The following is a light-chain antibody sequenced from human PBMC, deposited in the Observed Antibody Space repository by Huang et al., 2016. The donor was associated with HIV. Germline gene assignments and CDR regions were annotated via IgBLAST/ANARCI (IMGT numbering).Light chain of an antibody. V-gene: IGKV3-15*01. Sequence: EIVMTQSPATLSVSPGERVTLPCRASQSVSIDLAWYQQKPGQAPRLVIYGSSTRATGIPTRFSGSGSGTEFTLTISSLQSEDFAVYYCQQYNNWPPLTFGGGTKVEIK. CDR1: QSVSID. CDR2: GSS. CDR3: QQYNNWPPLT. J-gene: IGKJ4*01.